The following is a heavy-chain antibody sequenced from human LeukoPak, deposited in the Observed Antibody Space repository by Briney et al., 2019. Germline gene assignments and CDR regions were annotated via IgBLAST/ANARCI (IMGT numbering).Heavy chain of an antibody. V-gene: IGHV3-53*01. D-gene: IGHD1-26*01. Sequence: SLRXSCAASGFTVSSNYMSWVRQAPGKGLEWVSVIYSGGSTYYADSVKGRFTISRDNSKNTLYLQMNSLRAEDTAVYYCARVNEVGANYGYFDYWGQGTLVTVSS. J-gene: IGHJ4*02. CDR2: IYSGGST. CDR3: ARVNEVGANYGYFDY. CDR1: GFTVSSNY.